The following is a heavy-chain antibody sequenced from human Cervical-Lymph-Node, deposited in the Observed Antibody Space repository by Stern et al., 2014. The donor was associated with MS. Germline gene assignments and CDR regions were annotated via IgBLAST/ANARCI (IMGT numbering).Heavy chain of an antibody. V-gene: IGHV1-46*01. Sequence: QVQLVQSGAEVKKPGASVKVSCKASGYPFTTYYMHWVRQAPGQGLEWMGIINPSGGSTSYAQKFQGRVSLTRETSTSTVYMVLSSLRSEDTAVYYCAREVAGHRLGMMGVWGQGTTVTVSS. CDR2: INPSGGST. J-gene: IGHJ6*02. CDR3: AREVAGHRLGMMGV. CDR1: GYPFTTYY. D-gene: IGHD6-19*01.